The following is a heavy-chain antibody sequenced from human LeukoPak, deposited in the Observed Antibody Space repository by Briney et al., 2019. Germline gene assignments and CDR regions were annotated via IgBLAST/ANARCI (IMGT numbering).Heavy chain of an antibody. V-gene: IGHV3-21*01. D-gene: IGHD6-19*01. CDR2: ISDNSNYI. CDR1: GFTFSSSS. Sequence: GGSLRLSCAASGFTFSSSSMNWVRQAPGKGLEWVSSISDNSNYIYYADSLKGRFTISRDNAKNSLYLQMNSLRAEDTAVYYCAWSVADGAFDIWGQGTMVTVSS. CDR3: AWSVADGAFDI. J-gene: IGHJ3*02.